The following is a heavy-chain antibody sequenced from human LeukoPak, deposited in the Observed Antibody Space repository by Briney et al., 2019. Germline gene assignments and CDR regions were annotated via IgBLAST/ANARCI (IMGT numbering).Heavy chain of an antibody. CDR3: ARDLVQLWSKDF. J-gene: IGHJ4*02. CDR1: GFTFSSYA. CDR2: ISGSGGST. D-gene: IGHD5-18*01. V-gene: IGHV3-23*01. Sequence: GGSLRLSCAATGFTFSSYAMSWVRQAPGKGLEWVSGISGSGGSTYYADSVKGRFTISRDNAKNSLYLQMNSLRAEDTAVYYCARDLVQLWSKDFWGQGTLVTVSS.